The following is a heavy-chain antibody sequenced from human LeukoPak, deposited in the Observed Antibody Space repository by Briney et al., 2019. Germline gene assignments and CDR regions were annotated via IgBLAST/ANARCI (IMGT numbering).Heavy chain of an antibody. J-gene: IGHJ4*02. CDR2: IYSGGRA. CDR3: ARDQYGSGTFDY. V-gene: IGHV3-53*01. Sequence: GGSLRLSCAASGFTVSSNYMSWVRQAPGKGLEWVSVIYSGGRAYYADSVKGRFTISRDDSKNTLYLQMNSLRAEDTAVYYCARDQYGSGTFDYWGQGTLVTVSS. D-gene: IGHD3-10*01. CDR1: GFTVSSNY.